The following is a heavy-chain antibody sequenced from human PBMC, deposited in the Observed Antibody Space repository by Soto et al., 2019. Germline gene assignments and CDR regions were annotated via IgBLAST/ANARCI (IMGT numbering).Heavy chain of an antibody. V-gene: IGHV1-18*01. Sequence: QVQLVQSGAEVKKPGASVKVSCKASGYMFTSYGISWVRQAPGQGLEWMGWISPYNVNTKNAQKFQGRVTMTTDTSTSTAYMEWRSLRSDDTAVYYCARVPPYDYDTSGYNYFDYWGQGTLVTVSS. D-gene: IGHD3-22*01. CDR2: ISPYNVNT. CDR3: ARVPPYDYDTSGYNYFDY. J-gene: IGHJ4*02. CDR1: GYMFTSYG.